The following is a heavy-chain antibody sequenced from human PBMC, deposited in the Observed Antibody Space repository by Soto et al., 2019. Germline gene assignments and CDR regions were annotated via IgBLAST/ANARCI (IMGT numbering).Heavy chain of an antibody. CDR3: ARHAGEVAARRKDCYYCYMDV. CDR2: IYYSGST. V-gene: IGHV4-59*08. J-gene: IGHJ6*03. Sequence: SETLSLTCTVSGGSISSYYWRWIRQPPGKGQEWIGYIYYSGSTNYNPSLKSRVTISVDTSKNQFSLKLSSVTAADTAVYYCARHAGEVAARRKDCYYCYMDVCGKGTTVTGSS. D-gene: IGHD6-6*01. CDR1: GGSISSYY.